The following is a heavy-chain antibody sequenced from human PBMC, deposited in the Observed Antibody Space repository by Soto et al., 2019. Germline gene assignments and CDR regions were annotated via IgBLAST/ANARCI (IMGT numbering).Heavy chain of an antibody. CDR2: ISAYNGNT. CDR1: GYTFTGYG. CDR3: ARDLRVTMAAVLGY. J-gene: IGHJ4*02. V-gene: IGHV1-18*01. D-gene: IGHD3-10*01. Sequence: ASVKVSCKASGYTFTGYGISWVRQAPGQGLEWMGWISAYNGNTNYSQKFQGRVTITRDTSASTAYMELSSLRSEDTAVYYCARDLRVTMAAVLGYWGQGTLVTVSS.